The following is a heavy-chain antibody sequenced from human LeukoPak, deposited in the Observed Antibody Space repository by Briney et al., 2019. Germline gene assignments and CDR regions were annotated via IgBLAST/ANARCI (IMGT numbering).Heavy chain of an antibody. D-gene: IGHD3-16*02. CDR1: GFTFSSYW. CDR3: AKRFYDYVWGSYRSYALD. Sequence: PGGSLRLSCAASGFTFSSYWMHWVRQAPGKGLVWVSRINSDGSSTRYADSVKGRFTISRDNSKNTLYLQMNSLRAEDTAVYYCAKRFYDYVWGSYRSYALDWGQGTLVTVSS. J-gene: IGHJ4*02. CDR2: INSDGSST. V-gene: IGHV3-74*01.